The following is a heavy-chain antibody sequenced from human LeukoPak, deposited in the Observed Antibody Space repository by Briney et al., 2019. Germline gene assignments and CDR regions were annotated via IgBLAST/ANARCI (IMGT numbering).Heavy chain of an antibody. Sequence: ASVKVSCKASGYTFTDYYMHWVRQAPGRGLEWMGWINPNSGGTNYAQKFQGRVTMTRDTSITTAYMEMSRLRSDDTALYYCARSPHILTGENFDYWGQGTLVTVSS. CDR1: GYTFTDYY. D-gene: IGHD3-9*01. CDR3: ARSPHILTGENFDY. J-gene: IGHJ4*02. CDR2: INPNSGGT. V-gene: IGHV1-2*02.